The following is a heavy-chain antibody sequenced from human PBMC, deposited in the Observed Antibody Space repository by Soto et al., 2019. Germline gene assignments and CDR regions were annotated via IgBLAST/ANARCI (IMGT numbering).Heavy chain of an antibody. CDR3: ARDLESDYYDSSGYYYYGMDV. D-gene: IGHD3-22*01. J-gene: IGHJ6*02. CDR2: IIPIFGTA. V-gene: IGHV1-69*01. Sequence: QVQLVQSGAEMKKPGSSVKVSCKASGGTFSSYAISWVRQAPGQGLEWMGGIIPIFGTANYAQKFQGRVTITADESTSTAYMGLSSLRSEDTAVYYCARDLESDYYDSSGYYYYGMDVWGQGTTVTVSS. CDR1: GGTFSSYA.